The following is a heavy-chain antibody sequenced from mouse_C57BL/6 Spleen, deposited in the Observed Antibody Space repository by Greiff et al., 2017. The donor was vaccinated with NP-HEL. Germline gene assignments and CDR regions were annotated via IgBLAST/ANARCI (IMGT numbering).Heavy chain of an antibody. Sequence: EVMLVESGRGLVQPGGSLSLSCAASGFTFTDYYMSWVRQPPGKALEWLGFIRNKANGYTTEYSASVKGRFTISRDNSQSILYLQMNALRAEDSATYYCARYNYGSHFDYWGQGTTLTVSS. V-gene: IGHV7-3*01. D-gene: IGHD1-1*01. CDR1: GFTFTDYY. J-gene: IGHJ2*01. CDR2: IRNKANGYTT. CDR3: ARYNYGSHFDY.